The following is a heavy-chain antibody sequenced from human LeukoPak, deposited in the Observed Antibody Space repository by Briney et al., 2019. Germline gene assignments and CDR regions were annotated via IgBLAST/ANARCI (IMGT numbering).Heavy chain of an antibody. CDR1: GYTFTGYY. D-gene: IGHD3-10*01. CDR2: INPNSGGT. V-gene: IGHV1-2*02. J-gene: IGHJ6*03. CDR3: AGEGIVGTYHGSGYYMDV. Sequence: ASVKVSCKASGYTFTGYYMHWVRQAPGQGLEWMGWINPNSGGTNYAQKFQGRVTMTTDTSTSTAYMELRSLRSDDTAVYYCAGEGIVGTYHGSGYYMDVWGKGTTVTVSS.